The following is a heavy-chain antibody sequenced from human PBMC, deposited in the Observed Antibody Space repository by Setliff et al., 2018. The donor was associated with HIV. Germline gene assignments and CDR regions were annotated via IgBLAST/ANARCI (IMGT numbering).Heavy chain of an antibody. D-gene: IGHD4-17*01. Sequence: PGGSLRLSCATSGFSFGDYAMSWVRQTPGKGLEWVGFIRSNPYGGTTEYAASVRGRFTISRDDSKSIAYLQMKSLKTEDTAVYYCTSSPFRFYGDHNQDYWGQGTLVTVS. CDR2: IRSNPYGGTT. V-gene: IGHV3-49*04. CDR1: GFSFGDYA. CDR3: TSSPFRFYGDHNQDY. J-gene: IGHJ4*02.